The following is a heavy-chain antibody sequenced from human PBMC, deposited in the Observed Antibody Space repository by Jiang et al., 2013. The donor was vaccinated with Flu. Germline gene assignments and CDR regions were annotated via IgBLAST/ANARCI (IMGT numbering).Heavy chain of an antibody. CDR1: GDSVSSNSAA. CDR2: TYYRSKWYN. CDR3: ARDRGSGLTYYYYYGMDV. Sequence: SQTLSLTCAISGDSVSSNSAAWNWIRQSPSRGLEWLGRTYYRSKWYNDYAVSVKSRITINPDTSKNQFSLQLNSVTPEDTAVYYCARDRGSGLTYYYYYGMDVWGKGTTVTVSS. D-gene: IGHD3-10*01. V-gene: IGHV6-1*01. J-gene: IGHJ6*04.